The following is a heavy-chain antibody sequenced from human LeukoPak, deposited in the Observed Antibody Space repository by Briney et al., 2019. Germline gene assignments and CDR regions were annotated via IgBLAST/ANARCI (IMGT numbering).Heavy chain of an antibody. V-gene: IGHV3-43*02. CDR2: ISGDGGST. CDR3: AKEGGDYDFWSGYYGSMDV. D-gene: IGHD3-3*01. J-gene: IGHJ6*03. CDR1: GFTFDDYA. Sequence: PGGSLRVSCAASGFTFDDYAMHWVRQAPGKGLEWVSLISGDGGSTYYADSVKGRFTISRDNSKNSLYLQMNSLRTEDTALYYCAKEGGDYDFWSGYYGSMDVWGKGTTVTVSS.